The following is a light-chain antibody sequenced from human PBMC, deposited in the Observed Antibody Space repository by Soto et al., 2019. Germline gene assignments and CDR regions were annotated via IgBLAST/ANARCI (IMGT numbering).Light chain of an antibody. CDR2: DAS. V-gene: IGKV3-11*01. CDR1: QSVSSY. J-gene: IGKJ5*01. Sequence: EIVLTQSPDTLSLSPGDRATLSCRASQSVSSYLAWYQQKPGQAPRLLIYDASNRATGIPAGFSGSGSGTDFTLTISSLEPEDFAVYYCQQRSNWLITFGQGTRL. CDR3: QQRSNWLIT.